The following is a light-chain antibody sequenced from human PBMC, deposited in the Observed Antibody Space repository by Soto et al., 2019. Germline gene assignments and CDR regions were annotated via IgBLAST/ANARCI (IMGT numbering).Light chain of an antibody. CDR1: TSDLGHYNY. CDR3: ASYTNISTLL. Sequence: QSALTQPASVSGSPGQSITISCTGTTSDLGHYNYVSWYQKHPGIAPRLMIYEVTNRPSGVSNRFSGSKSGNTASLTISGLQAEDEADYYCASYTNISTLLFGGGTKLTVL. J-gene: IGLJ2*01. V-gene: IGLV2-14*01. CDR2: EVT.